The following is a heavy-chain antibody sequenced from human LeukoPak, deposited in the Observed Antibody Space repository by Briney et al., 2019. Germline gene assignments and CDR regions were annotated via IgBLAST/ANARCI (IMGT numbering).Heavy chain of an antibody. CDR1: GGSISSYY. V-gene: IGHV4-4*07. D-gene: IGHD4-23*01. CDR2: IYTSGST. CDR3: ARDGTPTVVIRGYYYGMDV. Sequence: SETLSLTCTVSGGSISSYYWSWIRQPAGKGLEWIGRIYTSGSTNYNPSLKSRVTMSVDTSKNQFSLKLSSVTAADTAVCYCARDGTPTVVIRGYYYGMDVWGQGTTVTVSS. J-gene: IGHJ6*02.